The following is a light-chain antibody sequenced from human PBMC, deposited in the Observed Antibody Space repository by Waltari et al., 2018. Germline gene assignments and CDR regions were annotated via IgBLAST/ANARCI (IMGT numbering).Light chain of an antibody. J-gene: IGKJ1*01. CDR2: DTS. V-gene: IGKV3-20*01. CDR1: QSVSRS. Sequence: EVVLTQSPGTLSLSPGERATLSCRASQSVSRSLAWYQQKPGQAPRLLIYDTSTRATGIPDRFSGSGSGTDFSLTISRLDPEDFAVYYCQKYGTLPATFGQGTKVEVK. CDR3: QKYGTLPAT.